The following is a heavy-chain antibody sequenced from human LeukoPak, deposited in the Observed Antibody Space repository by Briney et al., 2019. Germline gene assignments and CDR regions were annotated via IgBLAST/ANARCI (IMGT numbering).Heavy chain of an antibody. J-gene: IGHJ3*02. CDR3: ARPQLYDYVWGSYRSSFAFDI. CDR2: MKLNSGNT. D-gene: IGHD3-16*02. V-gene: IGHV1-8*01. Sequence: VASVKVSCKASGYTFTSYDINWVRPAPGQGLEWMGWMKLNSGNTGYAQKFQGRVTMTRNTSISTAYMELSSLRSEDTAVYYCARPQLYDYVWGSYRSSFAFDIWGQGTMVTVSS. CDR1: GYTFTSYD.